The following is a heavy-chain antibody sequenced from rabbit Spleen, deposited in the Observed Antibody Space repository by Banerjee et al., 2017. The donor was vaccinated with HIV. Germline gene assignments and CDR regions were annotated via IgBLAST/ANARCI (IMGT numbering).Heavy chain of an antibody. CDR1: GFTLSSYW. V-gene: IGHV1S40*01. Sequence: QSLEESGGDLVKPGASLTLTCTASGFTLSSYWMCWVRQAPGKGLDWIACIDAGSTGSTYYASWAKGRFTISKTSSTSVTLQMTSLTAADTATYFCARDLVSVIGWNFNLWGPGNPGHRL. J-gene: IGHJ4*01. CDR3: ARDLVSVIGWNFNL. CDR2: IDAGSTGST. D-gene: IGHD1-1*01.